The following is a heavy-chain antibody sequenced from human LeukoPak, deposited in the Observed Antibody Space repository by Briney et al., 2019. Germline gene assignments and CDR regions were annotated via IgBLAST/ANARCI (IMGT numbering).Heavy chain of an antibody. J-gene: IGHJ3*02. D-gene: IGHD3-22*01. V-gene: IGHV1-2*02. CDR3: ARDYYDSSGYYCAFDI. Sequence: ASVKVSCKASGYTFTGYYMHWVRQAPGQGIEWMGWINPNSGGTNYAQKFQGRVTMTRDTSISTAYMELSRLRSDDTAVYYCARDYYDSSGYYCAFDIWGQGTMVTVSS. CDR2: INPNSGGT. CDR1: GYTFTGYY.